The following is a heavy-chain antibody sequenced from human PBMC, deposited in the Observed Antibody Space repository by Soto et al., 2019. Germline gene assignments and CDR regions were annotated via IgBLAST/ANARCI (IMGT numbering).Heavy chain of an antibody. CDR2: IYYSGST. J-gene: IGHJ4*02. V-gene: IGHV4-39*01. CDR3: ARHTYGNNRYYFDC. D-gene: IGHD4-17*01. Sequence: SETLSLTCTVSGGSISSSSYYWGWIRQPPGKGLEWIGSIYYSGSTYYNPSLKNRGTISVDTSKNQFSLSLRSVTAADTVVYYCARHTYGNNRYYFDCWGQGTLVTVSS. CDR1: GGSISSSSYY.